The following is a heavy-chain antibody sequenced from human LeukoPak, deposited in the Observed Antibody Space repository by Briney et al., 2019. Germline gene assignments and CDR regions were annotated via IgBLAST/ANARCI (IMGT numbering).Heavy chain of an antibody. Sequence: PSETLSLTCTVSGGSISSSSYYWGWIRQPPGKGLEWIGNIYYSGSTYYNPSLKSRVTISVDTSKNQFSLKLSSVTAADTAVYYCARGQTTTPFGYWGQGTLVTVSS. CDR3: ARGQTTTPFGY. V-gene: IGHV4-39*07. CDR1: GGSISSSSYY. J-gene: IGHJ4*02. CDR2: IYYSGST. D-gene: IGHD4-17*01.